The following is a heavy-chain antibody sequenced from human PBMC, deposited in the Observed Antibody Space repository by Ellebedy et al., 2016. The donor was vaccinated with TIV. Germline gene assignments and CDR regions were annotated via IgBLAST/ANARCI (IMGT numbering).Heavy chain of an antibody. D-gene: IGHD4-17*01. Sequence: GGSLRLSCSASGFTFSSNAMHWVRQAPGKGLEYVSIISSDGGSTFYADSVKGRFTISRDNSKNTLYLQMNSLRAEDTAVYYCVKDSTTVGPFGPWGQGTLVTVSS. CDR2: ISSDGGST. J-gene: IGHJ5*02. CDR1: GFTFSSNA. CDR3: VKDSTTVGPFGP. V-gene: IGHV3-64D*06.